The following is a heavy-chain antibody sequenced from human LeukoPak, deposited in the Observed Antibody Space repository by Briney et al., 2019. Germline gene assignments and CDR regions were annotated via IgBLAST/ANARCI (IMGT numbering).Heavy chain of an antibody. CDR3: TKAQIGSYYGSYFDY. Sequence: GGSLRLSCAASGFTFDNYAMSWVRQAPGEGLEWVSTISASGGSTYFAGSVKGRFTISRDSSKTTLYLQMNSLRAEDTAVYYCTKAQIGSYYGSYFDYWGQGTLVTVSS. CDR1: GFTFDNYA. V-gene: IGHV3-23*01. CDR2: ISASGGST. J-gene: IGHJ4*02. D-gene: IGHD1-26*01.